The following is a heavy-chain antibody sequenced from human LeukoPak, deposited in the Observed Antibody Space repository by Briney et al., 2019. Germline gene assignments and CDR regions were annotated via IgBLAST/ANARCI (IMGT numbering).Heavy chain of an antibody. CDR1: EFIFSGYW. Sequence: GGSLRLSCAASEFIFSGYWMNWVRQAPGKGLEWVANIKQDGSEKQYVDSVRGRFTISRDNAKNSLYLQMNNLRVEDTAVYYCARDGFVGAADYWGQGTLVTVSS. J-gene: IGHJ4*02. V-gene: IGHV3-7*01. CDR3: ARDGFVGAADY. D-gene: IGHD6-13*01. CDR2: IKQDGSEK.